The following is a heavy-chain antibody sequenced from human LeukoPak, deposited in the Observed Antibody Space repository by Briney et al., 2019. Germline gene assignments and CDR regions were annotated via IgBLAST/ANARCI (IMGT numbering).Heavy chain of an antibody. J-gene: IGHJ4*02. V-gene: IGHV1-69*01. CDR3: ARDPLGHCSSSNCYTRMEFDY. D-gene: IGHD2-2*02. Sequence: SVKVSCKASGGTFSSYAISWVRQAPGQGLEWLGGIIPIFHTSHYARKFQDRVMISADESTSTVYMELSSLRSEDTAVYYCARDPLGHCSSSNCYTRMEFDYWGQGTLVTVSS. CDR1: GGTFSSYA. CDR2: IIPIFHTS.